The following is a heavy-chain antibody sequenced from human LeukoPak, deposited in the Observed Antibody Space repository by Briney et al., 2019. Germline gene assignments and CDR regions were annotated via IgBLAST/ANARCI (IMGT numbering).Heavy chain of an antibody. CDR3: ARGREPYYDFWSGYLD. J-gene: IGHJ4*02. V-gene: IGHV1-69*13. Sequence: SVKVSCKASGGTFSSYAISWVRQAPGQGLEWMGGIIPIFGTANYAQKFQGRVTITADESTSTAYMELSSLRSEDTAVYYCARGREPYYDFWSGYLDWGQGTLVTVSS. CDR2: IIPIFGTA. D-gene: IGHD3-3*01. CDR1: GGTFSSYA.